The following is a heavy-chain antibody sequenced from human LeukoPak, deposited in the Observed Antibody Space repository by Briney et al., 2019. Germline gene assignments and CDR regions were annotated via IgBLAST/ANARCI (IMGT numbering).Heavy chain of an antibody. D-gene: IGHD2-2*01. CDR2: INAYNGNT. CDR3: ARAGYCSGAACYAEGIDY. CDR1: GYTFSGYY. Sequence: ASVKVSCKASGYTFSGYYIHWVRQAPGQGLEWMGWINAYNGNTVYAQMFEGRVTLITDTSTTTAYMELTNLRSDDTAIYYCARAGYCSGAACYAEGIDYWGQGTLVTVSS. V-gene: IGHV1-18*04. J-gene: IGHJ4*02.